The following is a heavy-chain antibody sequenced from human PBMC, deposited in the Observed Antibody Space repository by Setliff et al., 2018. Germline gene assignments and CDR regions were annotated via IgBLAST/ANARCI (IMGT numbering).Heavy chain of an antibody. CDR1: GYTFTAYY. Sequence: ASVKVSCKTSGYTFTAYYIYWVRQAPGHGLELMGRIHPNTGSTNYLQDFQGRVTITRDTSIYTVYMELTGLTSGDTAVYYCAKRGYSDSLYAFDVWGQGTVVTVS. V-gene: IGHV1-2*06. D-gene: IGHD3-16*02. CDR3: AKRGYSDSLYAFDV. CDR2: IHPNTGST. J-gene: IGHJ3*01.